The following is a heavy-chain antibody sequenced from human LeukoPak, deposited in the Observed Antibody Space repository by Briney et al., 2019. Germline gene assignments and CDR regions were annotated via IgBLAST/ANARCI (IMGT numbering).Heavy chain of an antibody. Sequence: SETLSLTCAVYGGSFSGYYWSWIRQPPGKGLEGIGEINHSGSTNYNPSLKSRVTISVDTSKNQFSLKLSSVTAADTAVYYCARGQRREWCMLSSPSCRYGMDVWGQGTKVTVSS. CDR3: ARGQRREWCMLSSPSCRYGMDV. V-gene: IGHV4-34*01. D-gene: IGHD2-8*01. CDR2: INHSGST. J-gene: IGHJ6*02. CDR1: GGSFSGYY.